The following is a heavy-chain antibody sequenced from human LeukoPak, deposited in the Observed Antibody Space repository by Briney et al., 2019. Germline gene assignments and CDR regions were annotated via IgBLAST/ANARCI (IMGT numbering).Heavy chain of an antibody. J-gene: IGHJ4*02. CDR1: GGSISSYY. D-gene: IGHD1-26*01. CDR2: IYYSGST. CDR3: AREWELSHYFDY. Sequence: SETLSLTCTVSGGSISSYYWSWIRQPPGKGLEWIGYIYYSGSTNYNPSLKSRVTISVDTSKNQFSLKLSSVTAADTAVYYCAREWELSHYFDYWGQGTLVTVSS. V-gene: IGHV4-59*01.